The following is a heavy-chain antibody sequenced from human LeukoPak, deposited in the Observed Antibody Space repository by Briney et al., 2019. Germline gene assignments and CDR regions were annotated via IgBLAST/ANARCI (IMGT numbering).Heavy chain of an antibody. CDR2: ISGSGGST. V-gene: IGHV3-23*01. CDR1: GFTFSSYA. Sequence: GGSLRLSCAASGFTFSSYAMSWVRQAPGKGLEWVSAISGSGGSTYYADSVKGRFTISRDNSKNTLYLQMNSLRAEDTAVYYCARDGVGIAVAGLDYWGQGTLVTVSS. D-gene: IGHD6-19*01. CDR3: ARDGVGIAVAGLDY. J-gene: IGHJ4*02.